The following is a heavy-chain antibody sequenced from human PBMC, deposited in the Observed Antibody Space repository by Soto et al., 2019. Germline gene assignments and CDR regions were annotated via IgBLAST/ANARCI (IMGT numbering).Heavy chain of an antibody. J-gene: IGHJ4*02. CDR1: GGSIRSGGYS. V-gene: IGHV4-30-2*01. CDR3: ARVPAY. CDR2: MYYSWST. D-gene: IGHD2-2*01. Sequence: QMQLQESGSGLVKPSQTLSLTFAVSGGSIRSGGYSCSWIRQPPGKGLEWIGYMYYSWSTSYNPSLKRRVIIGIDRPLIHFALRLSSVTAADTAVYEWARVPAYWGQGILVTVSS.